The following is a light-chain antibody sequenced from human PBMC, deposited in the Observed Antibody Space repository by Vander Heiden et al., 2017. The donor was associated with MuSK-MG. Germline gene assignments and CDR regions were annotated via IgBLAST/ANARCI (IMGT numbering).Light chain of an antibody. V-gene: IGKV3-11*01. J-gene: IGKJ4*01. CDR2: DAS. CDR1: QRGSSY. CDR3: QQRSNWPPLT. Sequence: EIVLTQSPAPLSLSPGARATLSCRARQRGSSYLAWYQQKPGQAPRLLIYDASNRATGIPARFSGSGSGTDFTLTISSLEPEDFAVYYCQQRSNWPPLTFGGGTKVEIK.